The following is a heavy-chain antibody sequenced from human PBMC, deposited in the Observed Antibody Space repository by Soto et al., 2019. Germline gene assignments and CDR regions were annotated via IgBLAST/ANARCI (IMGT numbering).Heavy chain of an antibody. Sequence: QVQLVQSGAEVKKTGASVKVSCKTSGYIFTAYSMHWVRQAPGQGLEWLGVVNPSGGSAHYAQSLEGRVPLTRDTSTSTFYMELSSLRSEDTAVYYCAREENCRGGTCYSEYFHHWGQGTLVTDSS. CDR2: VNPSGGSA. J-gene: IGHJ1*01. CDR1: GYIFTAYS. D-gene: IGHD2-15*01. CDR3: AREENCRGGTCYSEYFHH. V-gene: IGHV1-46*03.